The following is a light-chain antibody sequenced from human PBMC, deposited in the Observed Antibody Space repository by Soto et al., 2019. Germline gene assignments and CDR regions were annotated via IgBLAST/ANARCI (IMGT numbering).Light chain of an antibody. J-gene: IGKJ1*01. V-gene: IGKV1-39*01. Sequence: DIQMTQSPSSLSASVGDRVTITCRASQSISTYLNWYQQKPGKAPELLIYGASSLQSGVPSGFSGTGSGTDFTLTISSLQPEDFATYYCQQSYTTSWTFGQGTKMDIK. CDR1: QSISTY. CDR3: QQSYTTSWT. CDR2: GAS.